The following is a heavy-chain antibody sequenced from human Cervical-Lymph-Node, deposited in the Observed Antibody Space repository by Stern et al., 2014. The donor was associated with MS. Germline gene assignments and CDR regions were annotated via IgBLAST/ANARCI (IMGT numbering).Heavy chain of an antibody. D-gene: IGHD5/OR15-5a*01. J-gene: IGHJ2*01. V-gene: IGHV3-30*18. Sequence: QVQLVESGGGVVQPGRSLRLSCAASGFTFSSYGMHWVRQAPGKGLEWVAVISYDGSNKYYADSVKGRFTISRDNSKNTLYLQMNSLRAEDTAVYYCAKTDVSWYFDLWGRGTLVTVSS. CDR1: GFTFSSYG. CDR3: AKTDVSWYFDL. CDR2: ISYDGSNK.